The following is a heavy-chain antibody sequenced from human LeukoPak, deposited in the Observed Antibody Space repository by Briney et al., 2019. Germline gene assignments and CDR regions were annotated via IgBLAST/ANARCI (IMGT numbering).Heavy chain of an antibody. D-gene: IGHD3-10*01. V-gene: IGHV3-30*04. CDR1: GFTFSSYA. CDR3: ARDLWFGELLRYYYYGMDV. Sequence: GRSLRLSCAASGFTFSSYAMHWVRQAPGKGLEWVAVISYDGSNKYYADSVKGRFTISRDNSENTLYLQMNSLRAEDTAVYYCARDLWFGELLRYYYYGMDVWGKGTTVTVSS. J-gene: IGHJ6*04. CDR2: ISYDGSNK.